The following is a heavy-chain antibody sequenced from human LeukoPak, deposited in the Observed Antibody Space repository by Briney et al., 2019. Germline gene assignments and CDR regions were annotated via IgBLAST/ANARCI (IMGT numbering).Heavy chain of an antibody. Sequence: GESLKIPCKGSGFTFSSYWIAWVRKMPGKGLEWMGIIYPGDSDTRYSPSFQGQVTLSADKSISTAYLQWISLKASDTAMYFCARHLSGYSYDYWGQGTLVTVSS. V-gene: IGHV5-51*01. CDR3: ARHLSGYSYDY. CDR1: GFTFSSYW. D-gene: IGHD5-18*01. J-gene: IGHJ4*02. CDR2: IYPGDSDT.